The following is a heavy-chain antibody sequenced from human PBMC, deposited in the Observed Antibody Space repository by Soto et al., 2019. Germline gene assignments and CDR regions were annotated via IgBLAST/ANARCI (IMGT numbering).Heavy chain of an antibody. CDR3: ASFGYCTNGVCAPYYYYGMDV. J-gene: IGHJ6*02. V-gene: IGHV1-69*13. CDR2: IIPIFGTA. Sequence: VASVKVSCKASGGTFSSYAISWVLQAPGQGLEWMGGIIPIFGTANYAQKFQGRVTITADESTSTAYMELSNLRSEDTAVYYCASFGYCTNGVCAPYYYYGMDVWGQGNTVTVYS. D-gene: IGHD2-8*01. CDR1: GGTFSSYA.